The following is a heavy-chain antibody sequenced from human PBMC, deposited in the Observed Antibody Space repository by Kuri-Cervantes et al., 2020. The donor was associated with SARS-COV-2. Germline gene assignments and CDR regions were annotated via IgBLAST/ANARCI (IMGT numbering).Heavy chain of an antibody. CDR1: GFSLSTSGVA. Sequence: SGPTLVKPTQTLTLTCTFSGFSLSTSGVAVGWIRQPPGKALEWLARIDWDDDKYYSTSLRTRLIISKDTSKNQVVLTMTNVDPVDTATYYCARVQATTVIADFWGQGTLVTVSS. CDR3: ARVQATTVIADF. V-gene: IGHV2-70*11. J-gene: IGHJ4*02. D-gene: IGHD4-11*01. CDR2: IDWDDDK.